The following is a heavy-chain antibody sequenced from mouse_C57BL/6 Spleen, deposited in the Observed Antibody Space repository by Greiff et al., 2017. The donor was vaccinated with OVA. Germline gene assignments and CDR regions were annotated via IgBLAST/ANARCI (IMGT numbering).Heavy chain of an antibody. V-gene: IGHV1-75*01. J-gene: IGHJ1*03. CDR2: IFPGSGST. Sequence: VQLQQSGPELVKPGASVKISCKASGYTFTDYYINWVKQRPGQGLEWIGWIFPGSGSTYYNEKFKGKATLTVDKSSSTAYMLLSSLTSEDSAVYVCARLNYYGSSYRYFDVRGTGTTVTVSS. CDR1: GYTFTDYY. CDR3: ARLNYYGSSYRYFDV. D-gene: IGHD1-1*01.